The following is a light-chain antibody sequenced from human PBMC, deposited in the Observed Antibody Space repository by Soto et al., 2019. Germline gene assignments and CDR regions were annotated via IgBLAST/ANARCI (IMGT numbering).Light chain of an antibody. CDR1: SSDIGGYNY. CDR3: SSFATTTIPV. Sequence: SALTQPASVSGSPGQSITISCTGTSSDIGGYNYVSWYQQHPGKAPKLMIYDVSYRPSGVSDRFSGSKSGNTASLTISGLQAEEEADYHCSSFATTTIPVFGGGTKLTVL. CDR2: DVS. J-gene: IGLJ2*01. V-gene: IGLV2-14*01.